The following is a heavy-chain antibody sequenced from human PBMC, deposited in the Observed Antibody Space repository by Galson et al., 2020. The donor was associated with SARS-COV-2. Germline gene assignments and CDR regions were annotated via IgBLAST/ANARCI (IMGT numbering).Heavy chain of an antibody. CDR1: GLTFRSYT. V-gene: IGHV3-48*04. CDR3: ASRYCSGGACYLDY. D-gene: IGHD2-15*01. J-gene: IGHJ4*02. CDR2: ISSSSYTI. Sequence: GGSLRLSCAASGLTFRSYTLTWVRQAPGKGLEWVSYISSSSYTISYADSVKGRFTISRDNAKNSLFLQMNSLRAEDTAVYYCASRYCSGGACYLDYWGQGTLVTVSS.